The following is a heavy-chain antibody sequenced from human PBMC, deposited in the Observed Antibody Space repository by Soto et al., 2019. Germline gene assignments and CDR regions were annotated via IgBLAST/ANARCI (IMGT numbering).Heavy chain of an antibody. CDR1: GFLFSTST. CDR2: ISSRGTDI. V-gene: IGHV3-30*04. J-gene: IGHJ5*02. CDR3: ATVGRADYPPLAA. Sequence: QARLVQSGGGVVQSGGSLTLSCEASGFLFSTSTLNWVRRAPGKGLEWVAEISSRGTDIYYADSVKGRFTMSRENSKNTRHRLLDRANSHDTTVNCWATVGRADYPPLAAWGQGTLVTVSP. D-gene: IGHD4-17*01.